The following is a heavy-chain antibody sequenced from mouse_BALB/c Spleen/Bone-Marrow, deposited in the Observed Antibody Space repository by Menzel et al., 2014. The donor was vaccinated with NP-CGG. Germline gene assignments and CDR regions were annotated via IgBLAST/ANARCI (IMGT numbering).Heavy chain of an antibody. CDR1: GYTFTNFW. CDR3: ARYDYAMDY. D-gene: IGHD2-3*01. Sequence: DLVKPGASVKLSCKASGYTFTNFWINWIKQRPGQGLEWIGRIAPGSGTTYYNEMFKGKATLTVDTSSSTAYIQLSSLSSEDSAVYFCARYDYAMDYRGQATSVTVSS. CDR2: IAPGSGTT. J-gene: IGHJ4*01. V-gene: IGHV1S41*01.